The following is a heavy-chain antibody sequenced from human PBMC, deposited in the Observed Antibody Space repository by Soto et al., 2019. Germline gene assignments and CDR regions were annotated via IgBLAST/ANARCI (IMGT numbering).Heavy chain of an antibody. CDR1: GFTFSSKW. CDR2: INQDATQK. Sequence: EVQLVESGGGLVQPGGSLRLSCEASGFTFSSKWMTWVRQVSGKGLEWVANINQDATQKYYVDSVKGRFTISRDNAXXSXXXXXXXXRVEDTAVYYCARANAIDVWGQGIMVTVSS. CDR3: ARANAIDV. J-gene: IGHJ3*01. V-gene: IGHV3-7*01.